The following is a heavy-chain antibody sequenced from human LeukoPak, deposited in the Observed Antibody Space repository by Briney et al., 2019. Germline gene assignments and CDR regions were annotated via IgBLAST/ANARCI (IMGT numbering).Heavy chain of an antibody. CDR3: ARTGPQLVRYFDY. CDR1: GYTFTGYY. J-gene: IGHJ4*02. V-gene: IGHV1-2*02. D-gene: IGHD6-13*01. CDR2: INPNSGGT. Sequence: ASVKVSCKXSGYTFTGYYMHWVRQAPGQGLEWMGWINPNSGGTNYAQKFQGRVTMTRDTSISTAYMELSRLRSDDTAVYYCARTGPQLVRYFDYWGQGTLVTVSS.